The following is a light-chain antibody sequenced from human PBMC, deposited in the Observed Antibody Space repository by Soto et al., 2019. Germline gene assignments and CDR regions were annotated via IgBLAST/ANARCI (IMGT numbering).Light chain of an antibody. CDR1: SGSVSTSYY. J-gene: IGLJ3*02. CDR2: STN. Sequence: TVVTQEPSFSVSPGGTVTLTCGLSSGSVSTSYYPSWYQQTPGQAPRTLIYSTNTRSSGVPDRFSGSILGNKAALTITGAQADDESDYYCVLYMGSGLLVFGGGTKLTVL. CDR3: VLYMGSGLLV. V-gene: IGLV8-61*01.